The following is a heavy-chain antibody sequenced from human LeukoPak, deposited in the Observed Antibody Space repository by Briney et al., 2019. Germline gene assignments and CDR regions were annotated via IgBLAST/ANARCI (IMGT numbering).Heavy chain of an antibody. CDR1: GYTFTGYY. D-gene: IGHD2-2*01. CDR3: AREGHCSSTSCYPDY. Sequence: ASVKVSCKASGYTFTGYYMHWVRQAPGQGLEWMGWINPNSGGTNYAQKFQGRVTMTRDTSISTAYMELSRLRSDDTAVYYCAREGHCSSTSCYPDYWGQGTLVTVSS. J-gene: IGHJ4*02. CDR2: INPNSGGT. V-gene: IGHV1-2*02.